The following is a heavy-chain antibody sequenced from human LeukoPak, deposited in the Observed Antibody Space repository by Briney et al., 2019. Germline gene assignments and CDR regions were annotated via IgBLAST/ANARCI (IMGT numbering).Heavy chain of an antibody. J-gene: IGHJ4*02. V-gene: IGHV3-23*01. D-gene: IGHD3-16*01. Sequence: GGSLRLSCAASGITFSSYGMSWVRQAPGKGLEWVSSISSTGGTTYYADSVKGRFTISRDNSKNTLYLQMNSLRAEDTAVYYCAKSEPPWLQRGEYFDYWGQGTLVTVSS. CDR1: GITFSSYG. CDR2: ISSTGGTT. CDR3: AKSEPPWLQRGEYFDY.